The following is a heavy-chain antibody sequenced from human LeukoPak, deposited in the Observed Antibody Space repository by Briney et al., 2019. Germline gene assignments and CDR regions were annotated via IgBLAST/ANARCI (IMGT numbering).Heavy chain of an antibody. CDR2: ISGSGSNT. Sequence: GGSLRLSCAASGFTFSSYAMSWVRQAPGKGLEWVSAISGSGSNTYYADSVKGRFTIYRDNSKNTLYQQMNSLRAEDTAVYYCAKGRQIVAIGEYYYGMDVWGQGTTVTVSS. CDR1: GFTFSSYA. D-gene: IGHD2-15*01. CDR3: AKGRQIVAIGEYYYGMDV. J-gene: IGHJ6*02. V-gene: IGHV3-23*01.